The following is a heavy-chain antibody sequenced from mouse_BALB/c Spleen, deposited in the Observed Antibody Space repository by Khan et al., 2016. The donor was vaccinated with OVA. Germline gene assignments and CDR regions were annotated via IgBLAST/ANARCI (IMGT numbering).Heavy chain of an antibody. CDR1: GYSFTSDYA. V-gene: IGHV3-2*02. CDR2: INYSGNT. Sequence: EVELVESGPGLVKPSQSLSLTCTVSGYSFTSDYAWNWIRQFPGNKLEWMGFINYSGNTRFNPSLKSRASITRDTSTNQFFLQLNSVTTEDTASYYGARKDYYDYDPFPYWGQGTLVTVSA. J-gene: IGHJ3*01. CDR3: ARKDYYDYDPFPY. D-gene: IGHD2-4*01.